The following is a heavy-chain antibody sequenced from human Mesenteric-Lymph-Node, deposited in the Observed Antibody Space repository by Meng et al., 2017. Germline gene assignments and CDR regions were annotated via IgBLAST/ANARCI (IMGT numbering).Heavy chain of an antibody. Sequence: LRLSCTVSGGSISSSSYYWGWIRQPPGKGLEWIGSIYYSGSTYYNPSLKSRVTISVDTSKNQFSLKLSSVTAADTAVYYCVGRGITMVRGVIITSYYGMDVWGQGTTVTGAS. V-gene: IGHV4-39*07. CDR1: GGSISSSSYY. J-gene: IGHJ6*02. CDR3: VGRGITMVRGVIITSYYGMDV. CDR2: IYYSGST. D-gene: IGHD3-10*01.